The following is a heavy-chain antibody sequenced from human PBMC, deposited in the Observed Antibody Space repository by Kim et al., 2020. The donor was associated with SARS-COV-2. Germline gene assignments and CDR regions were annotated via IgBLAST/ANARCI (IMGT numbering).Heavy chain of an antibody. CDR3: ARMRRGFSGM. D-gene: IGHD3-3*01. Sequence: GGSLRLSCAASGFTFSSYYMSWVRQAPGKGLVWVSVINSDGSTTNYASSMEGLSTISRNNNNKTLFLQTNRLTAEDAAVYYGARMRRGFSGM. J-gene: IGHJ6*01. V-gene: IGHV3-74*01. CDR2: INSDGSTT. CDR1: GFTFSSYY.